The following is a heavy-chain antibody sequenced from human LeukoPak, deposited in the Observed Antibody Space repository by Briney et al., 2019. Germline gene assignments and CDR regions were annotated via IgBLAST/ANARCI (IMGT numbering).Heavy chain of an antibody. J-gene: IGHJ4*02. CDR2: IAPSVDTT. D-gene: IGHD2-8*02. Sequence: GASVKVSCKSFGFTCTNYLLHWVRQAPGQGLEWVGRIAPSVDTTNYAQKFRGRVTMTRDTSTSTVYMELISLRSDDTAIYYCVREESGGYFDYWGQGTLVTVSS. CDR1: GFTCTNYL. CDR3: VREESGGYFDY. V-gene: IGHV1-46*01.